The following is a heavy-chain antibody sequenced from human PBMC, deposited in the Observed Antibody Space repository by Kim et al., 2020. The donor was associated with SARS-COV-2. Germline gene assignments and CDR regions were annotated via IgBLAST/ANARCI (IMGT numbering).Heavy chain of an antibody. CDR2: IKSKIDSGTT. J-gene: IGHJ4*02. Sequence: GGSLRLSCAASGFTFSNAWMSWVRQAPGKGLEWVGRIKSKIDSGTTDYAAPVKGRFTISRDDSKNTLYLQMNSLKTEDTAVYYCTTHSIRKTVAGTRDFWGQGTLVTVSS. CDR3: TTHSIRKTVAGTRDF. D-gene: IGHD6-19*01. CDR1: GFTFSNAW. V-gene: IGHV3-15*01.